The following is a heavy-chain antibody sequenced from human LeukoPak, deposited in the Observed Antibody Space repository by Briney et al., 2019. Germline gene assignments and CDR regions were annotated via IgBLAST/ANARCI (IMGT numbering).Heavy chain of an antibody. V-gene: IGHV4-34*01. D-gene: IGHD3-22*01. CDR3: ARLSSGYPLAI. Sequence: GSLRLSCAASGFTFSSYEMNWVRQAPGKGLEWIGEINHSGSTNYNPSLKSRVTISVDTSKNQFSLKLSSVTAADTAVYYCARLSSGYPLAIWGQGTMVTVSS. CDR1: GFTFSSYE. J-gene: IGHJ3*02. CDR2: INHSGST.